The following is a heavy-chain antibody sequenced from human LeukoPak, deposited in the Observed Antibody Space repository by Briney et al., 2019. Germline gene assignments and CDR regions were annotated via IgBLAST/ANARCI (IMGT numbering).Heavy chain of an antibody. CDR3: ATREAVPKYYFDF. J-gene: IGHJ4*02. D-gene: IGHD6-19*01. Sequence: SETLSLTCAVYGGSFSGYYWSWIRQPPGKGLEWIGEINHSGSTNYNPSLKSRVTISVDTSKNQFSLKLSSVTAADTAVYYCATREAVPKYYFDFWGQGILVTVSS. CDR2: INHSGST. CDR1: GGSFSGYY. V-gene: IGHV4-34*01.